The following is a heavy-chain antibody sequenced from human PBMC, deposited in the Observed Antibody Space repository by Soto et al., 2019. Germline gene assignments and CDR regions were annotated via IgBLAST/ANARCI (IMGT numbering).Heavy chain of an antibody. D-gene: IGHD2-21*02. Sequence: QVQLVQSGAEVRKPGSSLRVSCKSSGATFSTTGISWVRQAPGQGLEWMGGIIPLFGTPKYARKFQGRVSITAHEPSNTVYIELNSLRPDDAAVYYCARASPVICGGDPCYRLDSSFDSWEQGSLVIVSS. CDR3: ARASPVICGGDPCYRLDSSFDS. V-gene: IGHV1-69*01. J-gene: IGHJ5*01. CDR2: IIPLFGTP. CDR1: GATFSTTG.